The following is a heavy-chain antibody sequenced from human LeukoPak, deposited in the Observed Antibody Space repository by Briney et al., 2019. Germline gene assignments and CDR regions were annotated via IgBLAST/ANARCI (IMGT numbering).Heavy chain of an antibody. CDR2: INHSGST. J-gene: IGHJ6*02. V-gene: IGHV4-34*01. CDR3: ARGIVVVVAADYYGMDV. D-gene: IGHD2-15*01. Sequence: SETLPLTCAVYGGSFSGYYWSWIRQPPGKGLEWIGEINHSGSTNYNPSLKSRVTISVDTSKNQFSLKLSSVTAADTAVYYCARGIVVVVAADYYGMDVWGQGTTVTVSS. CDR1: GGSFSGYY.